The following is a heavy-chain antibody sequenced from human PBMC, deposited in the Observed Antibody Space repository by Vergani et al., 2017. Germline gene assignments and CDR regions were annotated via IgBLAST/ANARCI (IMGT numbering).Heavy chain of an antibody. D-gene: IGHD6-19*01. CDR3: TRHGRSGWAGYFQH. Sequence: QVQLQESGPGLVKPSQTLSLTCTVSGGSFNSGSYYWSWLRQPAGKRLEWIGRIHTNGVIHYNPSLNSRATISVDTSKNQFSLNLTSVTAADTAVYYCTRHGRSGWAGYFQHWGQGTLVTASS. CDR2: IHTNGVI. J-gene: IGHJ1*01. V-gene: IGHV4-61*02. CDR1: GGSFNSGSYY.